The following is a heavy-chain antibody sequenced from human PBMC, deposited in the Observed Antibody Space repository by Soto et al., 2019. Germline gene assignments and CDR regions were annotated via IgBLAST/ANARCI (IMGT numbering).Heavy chain of an antibody. CDR1: GGSIRSYY. J-gene: IGHJ5*02. V-gene: IGHV4-59*12. CDR3: ARDLIAAAGTIGWFDP. D-gene: IGHD6-13*01. Sequence: SETLSLTCTVSGGSIRSYYWTWIRQPPGKGLEWIGYIDYSGSTTYSPSLKTRVTLSVDTSKNQFSLKLRSVTAADTAVYFCARDLIAAAGTIGWFDPWGQGTLVTVSS. CDR2: IDYSGST.